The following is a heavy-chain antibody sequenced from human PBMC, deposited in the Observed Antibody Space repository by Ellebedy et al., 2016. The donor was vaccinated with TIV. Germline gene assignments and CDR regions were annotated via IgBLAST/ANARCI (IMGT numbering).Heavy chain of an antibody. CDR2: ISGYNKNT. Sequence: ASVKVSXXTSGYTLNKMGVSWVRQAPGRGLEWMGWISGYNKNTKYRQKFQGRVTMTADTSTSTAYMELRSLTSDDTAVYYSATDPVYGGNAVLNHWGQGTLVSVSS. CDR3: ATDPVYGGNAVLNH. CDR1: GYTLNKMG. D-gene: IGHD4-23*01. V-gene: IGHV1-18*01. J-gene: IGHJ4*02.